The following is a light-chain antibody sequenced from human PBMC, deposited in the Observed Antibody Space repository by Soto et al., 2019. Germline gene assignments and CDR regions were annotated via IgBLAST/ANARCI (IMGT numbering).Light chain of an antibody. CDR1: SSDVGAYDY. Sequence: QSVLTQPASVSGSPGQSITISCTGTSSDVGAYDYVSWYQQHPDKAPKLMIYEVSNRPSGVSNRFSGSKSVNTVTLTISGLQTEDEADYYCSSYTSSSTRVFGTGTKLTVL. CDR2: EVS. CDR3: SSYTSSSTRV. V-gene: IGLV2-14*03. J-gene: IGLJ1*01.